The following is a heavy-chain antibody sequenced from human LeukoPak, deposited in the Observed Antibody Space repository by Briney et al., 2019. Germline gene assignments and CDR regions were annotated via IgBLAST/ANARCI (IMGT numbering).Heavy chain of an antibody. D-gene: IGHD6-13*01. CDR2: ISPYNDDT. Sequence: ASVKVSCKASGSTFTSYGINWVRQAHGQGLEWMGWISPYNDDTNYAQKFQGRVTMTTDTSATTAYMELRSLRSDDTAVYYCARDRLQLVPYYWGQGTLVTVSS. CDR3: ARDRLQLVPYY. V-gene: IGHV1-18*01. J-gene: IGHJ4*02. CDR1: GSTFTSYG.